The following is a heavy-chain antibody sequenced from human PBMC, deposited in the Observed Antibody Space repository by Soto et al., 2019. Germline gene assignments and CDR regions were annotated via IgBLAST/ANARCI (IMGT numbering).Heavy chain of an antibody. CDR1: GGSFSNSY. CDR3: ARAPLRTTIPKDAFDI. D-gene: IGHD2-21*02. CDR2: IYTSGST. J-gene: IGHJ3*02. Sequence: QLHLQESGPGLVKPSETLSLNCSVSGGSFSNSYWTWIRQPAGKKLEWIGRIYTSGSTSYNPSLKSRVTLSLDTSKSQFYLRLTSVTAADTAVYYCARAPLRTTIPKDAFDIWGQGTMVTISS. V-gene: IGHV4-4*07.